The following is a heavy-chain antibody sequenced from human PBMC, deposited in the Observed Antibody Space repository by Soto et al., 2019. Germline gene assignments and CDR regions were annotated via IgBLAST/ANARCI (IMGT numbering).Heavy chain of an antibody. CDR3: AMMKLARLDH. J-gene: IGHJ4*02. CDR1: GVPFNSYG. CDR2: INPASQLR. Sequence: QVGLLQSGTEVKRPGSSVKVSCKASGVPFNSYGFAWGRQAPGRGLECVGRINPASQLRNYEQSLQGRVIITADTATTTDYIEFSGLTSEYTIVYYCAMMKLARLDHWGQGTLVTVSS. V-gene: IGHV1-69*09. D-gene: IGHD1-1*01.